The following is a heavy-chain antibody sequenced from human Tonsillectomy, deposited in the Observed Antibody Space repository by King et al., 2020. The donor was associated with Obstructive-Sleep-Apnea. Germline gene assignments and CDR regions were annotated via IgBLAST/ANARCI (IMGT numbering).Heavy chain of an antibody. J-gene: IGHJ4*02. CDR1: GYSFTSYW. Sequence: QLVQSGAEVKKPGESLRISCKGSGYSFTSYWISWLRQMPGKGLEWMGKIDPSDSYSNYSPSFQGHVTISPHRSISTAYLRWSSLKASDTAIYYCARRIIAVAGDRVYLDHWGQGTLVTVSS. CDR3: ARRIIAVAGDRVYLDH. D-gene: IGHD6-19*01. CDR2: IDPSDSYS. V-gene: IGHV5-10-1*03.